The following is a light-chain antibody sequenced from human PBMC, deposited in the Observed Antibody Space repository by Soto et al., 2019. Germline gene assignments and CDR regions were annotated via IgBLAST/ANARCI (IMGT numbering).Light chain of an antibody. J-gene: IGLJ1*01. Sequence: QSVLTQPPSASGTPGQRVTISCSGSSSNIGGNYVYWYQQLPRTAPKLMIYDVSKRPSGVSNRFSGSKSGNTASLTISGLQAEDDADYYCCSYTRSSTNVFGTGTKVTVL. CDR2: DVS. CDR3: CSYTRSSTNV. CDR1: SSNIGGNY. V-gene: IGLV2-23*02.